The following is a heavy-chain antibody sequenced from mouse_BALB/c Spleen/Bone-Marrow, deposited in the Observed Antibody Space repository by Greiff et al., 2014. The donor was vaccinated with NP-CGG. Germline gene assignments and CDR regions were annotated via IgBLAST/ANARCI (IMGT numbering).Heavy chain of an antibody. J-gene: IGHJ3*01. CDR1: GFNIKDTY. Sequence: VQLQQSGAELVKPGASVKLSCTASGFNIKDTYMHWVKQRPEQGLEWIGRIDPANGNTKYDPKFQGKATITADTSSNTAYLQLSSLTSEDTAVYYCTIYYYGSGGFAYWGQGTLVTVSA. V-gene: IGHV14-3*02. CDR3: TIYYYGSGGFAY. D-gene: IGHD1-1*01. CDR2: IDPANGNT.